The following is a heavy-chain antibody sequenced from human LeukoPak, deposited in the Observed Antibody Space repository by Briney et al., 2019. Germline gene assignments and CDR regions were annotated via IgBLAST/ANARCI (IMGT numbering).Heavy chain of an antibody. V-gene: IGHV4-59*01. D-gene: IGHD3-10*01. J-gene: IGHJ5*02. Sequence: KPSEILSLTCTVSGGSISSYYWSWIRQPPGKGLEWIGYIYYSGSTNYNPSLKSRVTISVDTSKNQFSLKLSSVTAADTAVYYCARDLRNRRWFGELLRSTPWFDPWGQGTLVTVSS. CDR3: ARDLRNRRWFGELLRSTPWFDP. CDR1: GGSISSYY. CDR2: IYYSGST.